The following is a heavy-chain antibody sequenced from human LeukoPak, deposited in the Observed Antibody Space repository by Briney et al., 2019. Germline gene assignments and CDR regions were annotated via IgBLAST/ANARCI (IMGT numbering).Heavy chain of an antibody. D-gene: IGHD4-11*01. CDR1: GFTVSSTY. Sequence: GGSLRLSCAASGFTVSSTYMSWIRQAPGKGVEWVSYISSSSSSTNYADSVKGRFTISRDNAKNSLYLQMDSLRAEDTAAYYCARDLMGYSTPDYWGQGTLVTVSS. CDR3: ARDLMGYSTPDY. V-gene: IGHV3-11*06. CDR2: ISSSSSST. J-gene: IGHJ4*02.